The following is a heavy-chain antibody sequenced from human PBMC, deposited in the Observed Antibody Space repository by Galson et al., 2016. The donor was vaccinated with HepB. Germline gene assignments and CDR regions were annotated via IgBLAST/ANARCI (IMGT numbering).Heavy chain of an antibody. CDR2: ITGGAGTT. V-gene: IGHV3-23*01. Sequence: SLRLSCAASDFSFRSYAMAWVRQAPGKGLEWVSTITGGAGTTFYADSVKGRFSISRDNSKNTLHLPITGLRAEDTAVYYCASAAGGVMGSYYFDYWGQGTLVTVSS. CDR3: ASAAGGVMGSYYFDY. D-gene: IGHD3-16*01. J-gene: IGHJ4*02. CDR1: DFSFRSYA.